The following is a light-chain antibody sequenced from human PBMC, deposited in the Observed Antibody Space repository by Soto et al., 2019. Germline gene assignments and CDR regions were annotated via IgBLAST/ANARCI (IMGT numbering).Light chain of an antibody. CDR3: QQYGRSPPVK. Sequence: EIVLTQSPGTLSLSPGERATLSCRAGQTVSSSYLAWYQQKPGQAPRLLIYGASTRAAGIPDRFSGSGSGTDFTLTISRLEPEDFAVYYCQQYGRSPPVKFGQGTKVEIK. J-gene: IGKJ1*01. CDR1: QTVSSSY. V-gene: IGKV3-20*01. CDR2: GAS.